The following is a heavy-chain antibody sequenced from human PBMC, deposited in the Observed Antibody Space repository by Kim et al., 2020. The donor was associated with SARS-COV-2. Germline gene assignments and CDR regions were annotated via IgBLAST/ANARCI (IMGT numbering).Heavy chain of an antibody. Sequence: SETLSLTCTVSGGSISSSSYYWGWIRQPPGKGLEWIGSIYYSGSTYYNPSLKSRVTISVDTSKNQFSLKLSSVTAADTAVYYCASIYCSSTSCYYFDYWGQGTLVTVSS. CDR3: ASIYCSSTSCYYFDY. CDR2: IYYSGST. CDR1: GGSISSSSYY. D-gene: IGHD2-2*01. V-gene: IGHV4-39*01. J-gene: IGHJ4*02.